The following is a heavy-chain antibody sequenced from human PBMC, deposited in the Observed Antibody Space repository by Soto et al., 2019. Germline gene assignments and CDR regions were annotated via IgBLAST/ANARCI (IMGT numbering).Heavy chain of an antibody. D-gene: IGHD3-9*01. CDR2: INAGNGNT. J-gene: IGHJ6*02. V-gene: IGHV1-3*01. CDR1: GYTFTSYA. Sequence: GASVKVSCKASGYTFTSYAMHWVRQAPGQRLEWMGWINAGNGNTKYSQKFQGRVTITRDTSASTAYMELSSLRSEDTAVYYCAREMYYDILTGYHTLGYYYGMDVWGQGTTVTVSS. CDR3: AREMYYDILTGYHTLGYYYGMDV.